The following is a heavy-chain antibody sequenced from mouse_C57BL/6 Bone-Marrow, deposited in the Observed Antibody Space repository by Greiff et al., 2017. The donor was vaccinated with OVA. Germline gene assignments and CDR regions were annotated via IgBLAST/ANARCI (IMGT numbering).Heavy chain of an antibody. D-gene: IGHD1-1*01. J-gene: IGHJ4*01. Sequence: EVKLVESGAELVRPGASVKLSCTASGFNIKDDYMHWVKQRPEQGLEWIGWIDPENGDTEYASKFQGKATITADTSSNTAYLQLSSLTSEDTAVYYCFYDGSTGDYAMDYWGQGTSVTVSS. CDR1: GFNIKDDY. CDR3: FYDGSTGDYAMDY. V-gene: IGHV14-4*01. CDR2: IDPENGDT.